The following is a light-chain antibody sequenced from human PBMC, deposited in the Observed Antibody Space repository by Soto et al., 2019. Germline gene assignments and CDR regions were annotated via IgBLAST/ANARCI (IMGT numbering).Light chain of an antibody. CDR1: QPVSHDY. CDR2: GAS. V-gene: IGKV3-20*01. Sequence: EIVLTQSPGTLSLSPGESATLSCRASQPVSHDYLAWYQQKPGQAPRVLISGASTRVTGIPYRFSGSGSGADFTLIISRLEPEDFAVYYCQQYGTLPWTFGQGTKVEIK. CDR3: QQYGTLPWT. J-gene: IGKJ1*01.